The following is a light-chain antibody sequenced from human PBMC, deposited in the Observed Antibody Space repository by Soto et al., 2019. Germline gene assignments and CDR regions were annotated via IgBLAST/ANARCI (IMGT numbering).Light chain of an antibody. CDR2: KAS. CDR1: ESISSW. CDR3: QQYKSYSRT. V-gene: IGKV1-5*03. Sequence: DTQMTQSPSTLSASVGDRVTITCRASESISSWLAWYQQKPGKAPKLLIYKASNLESGVPSRFSGSGSGTEFTLTISSLQPDDFATYYCQQYKSYSRTFGQGTKVEIK. J-gene: IGKJ1*01.